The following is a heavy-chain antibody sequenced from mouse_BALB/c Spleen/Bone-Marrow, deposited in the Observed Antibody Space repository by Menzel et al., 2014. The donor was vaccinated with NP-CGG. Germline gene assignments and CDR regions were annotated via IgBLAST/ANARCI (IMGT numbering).Heavy chain of an antibody. CDR1: GYTFTNYW. D-gene: IGHD2-1*01. V-gene: IGHV1S132*01. CDR3: ARGGNYGY. J-gene: IGHJ2*01. CDR2: IFPGIGTT. Sequence: QVQLKESGAELVKPAASVKLSCKTSGYTFTNYWIQWVKQWPGQGLGWIGEIFPGIGTTYYNEKFKGKATLTIDTSSSTAYMQLSSLTPEDSAVYFCARGGNYGYWGQGTTLTVSS.